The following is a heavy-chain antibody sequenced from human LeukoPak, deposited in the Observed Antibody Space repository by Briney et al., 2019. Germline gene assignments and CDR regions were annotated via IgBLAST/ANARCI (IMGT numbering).Heavy chain of an antibody. CDR1: GFTFSHYG. D-gene: IGHD3-3*01. Sequence: PPGGSLRLSCAASGFTFSHYGMHWVRQAPGKGLEWVAVMWSDGTKKYYADSVKGRFTISRDNSKNTLYLQMNSLRAEDTAVYYCAKRYYDFWSGYSAFDYWGQGTLVTVSS. V-gene: IGHV3-33*06. CDR2: MWSDGTKK. CDR3: AKRYYDFWSGYSAFDY. J-gene: IGHJ4*02.